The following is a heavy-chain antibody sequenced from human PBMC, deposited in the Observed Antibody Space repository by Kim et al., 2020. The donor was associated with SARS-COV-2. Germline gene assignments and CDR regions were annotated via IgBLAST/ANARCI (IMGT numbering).Heavy chain of an antibody. CDR1: GFTFSSYG. V-gene: IGHV3-30*18. CDR2: ISYDGSNK. J-gene: IGHJ4*02. D-gene: IGHD3-22*01. CDR3: AKDYDTREIGLFDY. Sequence: GGSLRLSCAASGFTFSSYGMHWVRQAPGKGLEWVAVISYDGSNKYYADSVKGRFTISRDNSKNTLYLQMNSLRAEDTAVYYCAKDYDTREIGLFDYWGQGTLVTVSS.